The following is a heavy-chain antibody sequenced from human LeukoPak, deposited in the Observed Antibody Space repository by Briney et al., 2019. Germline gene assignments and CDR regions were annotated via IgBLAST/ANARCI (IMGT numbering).Heavy chain of an antibody. J-gene: IGHJ3*02. D-gene: IGHD2-8*01. CDR2: IRDSAYRT. CDR1: RFTLSNYA. V-gene: IGHV3-23*01. Sequence: GGSLRLSCAASRFTLSNYAMSWVRQAPGKGLEWVSSIRDSAYRTYYADSVKGRFTISRDNSKNTLYLQMNSLKASDTAMYYCARRMLDAFDIWGQGTMVTVSS. CDR3: ARRMLDAFDI.